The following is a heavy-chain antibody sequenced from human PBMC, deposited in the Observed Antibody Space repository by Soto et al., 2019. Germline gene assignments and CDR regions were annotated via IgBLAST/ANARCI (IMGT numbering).Heavy chain of an antibody. V-gene: IGHV4-4*07. CDR3: ARERITMIVVVQVYGMDV. Sequence: SETLSLTCTVSGGSISSYYWSWIRQPAGKGLEWIGRIYTSGSTNYNPSLKSRVTMSVDTSKNQFSLKLSSVTAADTAVYYCARERITMIVVVQVYGMDVWGQGTTVTVSS. D-gene: IGHD3-22*01. J-gene: IGHJ6*02. CDR2: IYTSGST. CDR1: GGSISSYY.